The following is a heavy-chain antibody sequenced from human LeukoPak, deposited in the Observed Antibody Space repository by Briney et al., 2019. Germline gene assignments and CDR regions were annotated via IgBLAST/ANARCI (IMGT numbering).Heavy chain of an antibody. D-gene: IGHD4-4*01. J-gene: IGHJ6*02. Sequence: SETLSLTCTVSGGSISSGGYYWSWIRQHPGKGLEWIGYIYYSGSTYYNPSLKSRVTISVDTSKNLFSLKLSAVTAADTAVYYCGRYVLRYYSNYGMDVWGQGTTVTVSS. CDR3: GRYVLRYYSNYGMDV. CDR2: IYYSGST. V-gene: IGHV4-31*03. CDR1: GGSISSGGYY.